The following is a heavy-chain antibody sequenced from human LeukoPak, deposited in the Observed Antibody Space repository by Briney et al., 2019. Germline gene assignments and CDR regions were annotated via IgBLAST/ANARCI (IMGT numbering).Heavy chain of an antibody. CDR1: GSGFTGYH. D-gene: IGHD6-25*01. J-gene: IGHJ5*02. V-gene: IGHV1-2*02. CDR3: VGEAAGGFDR. CDR2: MYTNDGGI. Sequence: ASVKVSCKASGSGFTGYHIHWVRQAPGQGLEWMAWMYTNDGGIRYAQRVQGRVTVTRDTSISTAYMELSGLKSDDTAIYYCVGEAAGGFDRWGQGTPVTVSS.